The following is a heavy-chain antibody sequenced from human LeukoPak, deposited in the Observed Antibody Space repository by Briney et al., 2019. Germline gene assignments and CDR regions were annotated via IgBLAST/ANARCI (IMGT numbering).Heavy chain of an antibody. CDR2: IYHSGST. CDR3: ARVGSSSWYAFDI. Sequence: SETLSLTCAVSSGSISSSNWWSWVRQPPGKGLEWIGEIYHSGSTNYNPSLKSRVTISVDKSKNQFSLKLSSVTAADTAVYYCARVGSSSWYAFDIWGQGTMVTVSS. CDR1: SGSISSSNW. D-gene: IGHD6-13*01. V-gene: IGHV4-4*02. J-gene: IGHJ3*02.